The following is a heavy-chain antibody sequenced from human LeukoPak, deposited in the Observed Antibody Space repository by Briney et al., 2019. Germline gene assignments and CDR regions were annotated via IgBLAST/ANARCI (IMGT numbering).Heavy chain of an antibody. CDR3: ARGGGWAYCSSTSCLFLHY. CDR2: INPNRGGT. Sequence: GTSVKVSCKASGYTFTGYYMHWVRQAPGQGLEWMGWINPNRGGTNYAQKFQGRVTMTRDTSISTAYMELSRLRSDDTAVYYCARGGGWAYCSSTSCLFLHYWGQGTLVTVSS. CDR1: GYTFTGYY. D-gene: IGHD2-2*01. V-gene: IGHV1-2*02. J-gene: IGHJ4*02.